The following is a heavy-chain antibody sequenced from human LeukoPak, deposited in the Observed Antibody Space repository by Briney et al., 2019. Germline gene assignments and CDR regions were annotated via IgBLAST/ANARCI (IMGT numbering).Heavy chain of an antibody. V-gene: IGHV4-39*01. CDR1: GGSISSSSYY. CDR3: ARHGWYSPFDY. D-gene: IGHD6-13*01. J-gene: IGHJ4*02. Sequence: PSGTLSLTCTVSGGSISSSSYYWGWIRQPPGKGLEWIGSIYYSGSTYYNPSLKSRVTISVDTSKNQFSLKLSSVTAADTAVYYCARHGWYSPFDYWGQGTLVTVSS. CDR2: IYYSGST.